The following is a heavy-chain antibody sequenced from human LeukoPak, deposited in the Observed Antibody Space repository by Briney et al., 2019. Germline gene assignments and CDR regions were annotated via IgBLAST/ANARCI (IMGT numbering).Heavy chain of an antibody. D-gene: IGHD3-10*01. Sequence: GGSLRLSCAASGFTFDDYAMHWVRQAPGKGLEWVSGISWNSGSIGYADSVKGRFTISRDNAKNSLYLQMNSLRAEDTALYYCAKDKDYYGSGSYGVFDIWGQGTMVTVSS. V-gene: IGHV3-9*01. CDR2: ISWNSGSI. CDR3: AKDKDYYGSGSYGVFDI. CDR1: GFTFDDYA. J-gene: IGHJ3*02.